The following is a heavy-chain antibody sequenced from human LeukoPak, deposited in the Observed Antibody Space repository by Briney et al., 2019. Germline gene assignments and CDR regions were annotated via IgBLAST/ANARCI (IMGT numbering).Heavy chain of an antibody. V-gene: IGHV3-21*01. D-gene: IGHD3-3*01. CDR3: ARPSAMYYDFWSGLARPFDPILDAFDI. CDR1: GFTFSSYS. Sequence: GGSLRLSCAASGFTFSSYSMNWVRQAPGKGLEWVSSISSSNSYIYYADSVKGRFTISRDNAKNSLYLQMNSLRAEDTAVYYCARPSAMYYDFWSGLARPFDPILDAFDIWGQGTMVTVSS. CDR2: ISSSNSYI. J-gene: IGHJ3*02.